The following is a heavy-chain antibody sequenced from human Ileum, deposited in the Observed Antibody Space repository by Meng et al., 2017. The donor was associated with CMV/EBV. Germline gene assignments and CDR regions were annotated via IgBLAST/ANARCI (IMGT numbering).Heavy chain of an antibody. J-gene: IGHJ5*02. D-gene: IGHD6-19*01. CDR1: FTGYY. V-gene: IGHV1-2*02. Sequence: FTGYYMHWVRQATGQGLEWMGWINPNSGGTNYAQKFQGRVTMTRDTSISTAYMELSRLRSDDTAVYYCARDPEGYSSGWYTNNWFDPWGQGTLVTVSS. CDR2: INPNSGGT. CDR3: ARDPEGYSSGWYTNNWFDP.